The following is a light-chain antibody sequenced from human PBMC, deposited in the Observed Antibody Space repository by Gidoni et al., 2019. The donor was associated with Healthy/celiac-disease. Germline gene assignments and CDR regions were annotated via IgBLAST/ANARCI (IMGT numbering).Light chain of an antibody. V-gene: IGKV1-5*01. J-gene: IGKJ1*01. CDR1: QSISSW. Sequence: DIQVTLSPSTLSASVGDRVTITCRASQSISSWLAWYQQKPGKAPKLLIYEASTLQSGVPSRFSGSGSGTGFTLTISSLQPDDFATYYCQQYDFYPWTFGQGTKVEVK. CDR2: EAS. CDR3: QQYDFYPWT.